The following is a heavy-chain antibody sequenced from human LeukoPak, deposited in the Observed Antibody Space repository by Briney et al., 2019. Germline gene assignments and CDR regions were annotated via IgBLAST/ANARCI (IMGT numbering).Heavy chain of an antibody. CDR2: IYPGDSDT. Sequence: GESLKISCKGSGYRFTSYWIGWVRPMPGKGLEWMGIIYPGDSDTRYSPSFQGQVTISADKSISTAYLQWSSLKASDTAMYYCARHLYSSSPRGPYYYYMDVWGKGTTVTVSS. V-gene: IGHV5-51*01. J-gene: IGHJ6*03. CDR3: ARHLYSSSPRGPYYYYMDV. CDR1: GYRFTSYW. D-gene: IGHD6-13*01.